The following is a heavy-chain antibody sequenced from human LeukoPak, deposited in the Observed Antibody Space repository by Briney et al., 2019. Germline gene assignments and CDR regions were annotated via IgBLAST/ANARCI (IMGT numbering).Heavy chain of an antibody. D-gene: IGHD4-17*01. CDR2: ISSSSSYI. CDR1: GFTFNSYS. J-gene: IGHJ4*02. V-gene: IGHV3-21*01. CDR3: ARAYGDYTENFDY. Sequence: PGGTLRLSCAASGFTFNSYSMNWVRQAPGKGLEWVSSISSSSSYIYYADSVKGRFTISRDNAKNSLDLQMNSLRAEDTAVYYCARAYGDYTENFDYWGQGTLVTVSS.